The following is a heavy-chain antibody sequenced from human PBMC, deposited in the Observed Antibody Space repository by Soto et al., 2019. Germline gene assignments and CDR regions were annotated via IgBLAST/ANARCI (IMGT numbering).Heavy chain of an antibody. CDR1: GYSISSSNW. D-gene: IGHD1-26*01. CDR2: IYYSGTT. CDR3: ARREIQGPIDY. J-gene: IGHJ4*02. Sequence: QVQLQESGPGLVKPSDTLSLTCAVSGYSISSSNWWDWIRQPPGKGLGWNRYIYYSGTTYYNPTLKSRVTMSGDTAKNQFSQKLTSVTAVDTAVYYCARREIQGPIDYWGQGTLVTVSS. V-gene: IGHV4-28*01.